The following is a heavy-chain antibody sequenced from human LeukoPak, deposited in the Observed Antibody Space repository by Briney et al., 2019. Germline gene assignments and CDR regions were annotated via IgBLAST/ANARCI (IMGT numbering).Heavy chain of an antibody. CDR2: IYYSGST. CDR3: ARHVSYSGGSYRYFPYYFDY. Sequence: SETLSLTCTVSGGSISSSSYYWGWIRQPPGKGLEWIGSIYYSGSTYYNPSLKSRVTISVDTSKNQFSLKLSSVTAADTAVYYCARHVSYSGGSYRYFPYYFDYWGQGILVTVSS. D-gene: IGHD3-16*02. CDR1: GGSISSSSYY. V-gene: IGHV4-39*07. J-gene: IGHJ4*02.